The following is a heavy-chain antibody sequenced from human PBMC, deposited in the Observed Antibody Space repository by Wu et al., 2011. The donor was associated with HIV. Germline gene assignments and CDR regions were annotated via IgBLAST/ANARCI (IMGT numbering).Heavy chain of an antibody. D-gene: IGHD3-10*01. CDR3: ALRTRAGSGSDY. CDR2: ISAYNGNT. CDR1: GYTLISYG. V-gene: IGHV1-18*01. J-gene: IGHJ4*02. Sequence: SVKVSCKASGYTLISYGISWVRQAPGQGLEWMGWISAYNGNTNYAQKLQGRVTMTADTSTSTVYMELRSLRSDDTAVYYCALRTRAGSGSDYWGQGTLVTVSS.